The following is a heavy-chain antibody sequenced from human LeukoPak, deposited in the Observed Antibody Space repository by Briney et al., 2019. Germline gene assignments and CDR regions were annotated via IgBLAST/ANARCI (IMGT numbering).Heavy chain of an antibody. CDR3: ERGSIAPDY. J-gene: IGHJ4*02. CDR1: GDSINNNY. CDR2: IHYSGST. D-gene: IGHD6-6*01. Sequence: SGTLSLTCTVSGDSINNNYWGWIRQPPGKGLEWIGSIHYSGSTYYNPSLKSRVTISVDTSKNRLSLRLRSVTAADTAVYYCERGSIAPDYWGQGILVTVSS. V-gene: IGHV4-39*02.